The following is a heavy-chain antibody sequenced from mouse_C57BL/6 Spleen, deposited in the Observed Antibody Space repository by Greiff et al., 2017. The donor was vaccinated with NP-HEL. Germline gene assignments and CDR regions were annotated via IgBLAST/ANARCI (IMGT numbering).Heavy chain of an antibody. J-gene: IGHJ1*03. V-gene: IGHV1-18*01. CDR1: GYTFTDYN. CDR3: ARHYDYDWYFDV. Sequence: EVKLQESGPELVKPGASVKIPCKASGYTFTDYNMDWVKQSPGKSLEWIGDINPNNGGTIYNQKFKGKATLTVDKSSSTAYMELRSLTSEDTAVYYCARHYDYDWYFDVWGTGTTVTVSS. CDR2: INPNNGGT. D-gene: IGHD2-4*01.